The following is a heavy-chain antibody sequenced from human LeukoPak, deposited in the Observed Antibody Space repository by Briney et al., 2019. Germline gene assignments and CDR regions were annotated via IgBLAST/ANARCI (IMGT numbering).Heavy chain of an antibody. D-gene: IGHD2-15*01. Sequence: SETLSLTCAVYGGSFSGYYWGWIRQRPGKGLEWIGEINHSGSTNYNPSLKRRVTISVDTSKNQFSLKLSSVTAADTAVYYCARGRRHIVVVVAATHNGFDPWGQGTLVTVSS. CDR2: INHSGST. CDR3: ARGRRHIVVVVAATHNGFDP. J-gene: IGHJ5*02. CDR1: GGSFSGYY. V-gene: IGHV4-34*01.